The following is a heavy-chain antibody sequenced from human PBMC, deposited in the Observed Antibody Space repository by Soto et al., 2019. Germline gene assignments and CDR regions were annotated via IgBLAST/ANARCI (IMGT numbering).Heavy chain of an antibody. CDR1: GGSISSGGYY. CDR3: ARDRTTVTTGGFDP. Sequence: PSETLSLTCTVSGGSISSGGYYWSWIRQHPGKGLEWIGYIYYSGSTYYNPSLKSRVTISVDTSKNQFSLKLSSVTAADTAVYYCARDRTTVTTGGFDPWGQGTLVTDSS. V-gene: IGHV4-31*03. CDR2: IYYSGST. D-gene: IGHD4-4*01. J-gene: IGHJ5*02.